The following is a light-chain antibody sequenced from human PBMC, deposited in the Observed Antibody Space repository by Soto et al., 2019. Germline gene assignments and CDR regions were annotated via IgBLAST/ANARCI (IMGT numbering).Light chain of an antibody. J-gene: IGLJ1*01. Sequence: QSALTQPPSASGSPGQSVTISCTGTSSDVGGYNYVSWYQQHPGKAPKLMIYEVSKRPSGVPDRFSGSKSGNTASLTVSGRQAEDEADYYCSSYAASNNFVFGTGTKVTVL. CDR3: SSYAASNNFV. V-gene: IGLV2-8*01. CDR1: SSDVGGYNY. CDR2: EVS.